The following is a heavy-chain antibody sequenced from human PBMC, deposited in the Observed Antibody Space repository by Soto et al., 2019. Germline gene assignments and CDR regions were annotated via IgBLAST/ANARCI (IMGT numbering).Heavy chain of an antibody. V-gene: IGHV4-4*02. CDR3: ARGSGSHNGWFDP. CDR2: IYHSGTT. CDR1: GDSISRSNW. Sequence: QVQLQESGPGLVKPSGTLSLTCAVSGDSISRSNWWSWVRQPPGKGLEWIGEIYHSGTTNYNSSLKSRVTLSVDKSKNQFSLKLNSVTAADTEVYFCARGSGSHNGWFDPWGQGTLVTVSS. J-gene: IGHJ5*02. D-gene: IGHD1-26*01.